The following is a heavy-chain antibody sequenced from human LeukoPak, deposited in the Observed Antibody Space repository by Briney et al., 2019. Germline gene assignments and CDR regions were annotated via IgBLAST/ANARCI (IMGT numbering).Heavy chain of an antibody. V-gene: IGHV4-59*01. D-gene: IGHD1-1*01. CDR3: ARVEGAPDDAFDI. J-gene: IGHJ3*02. CDR1: GGSISSYY. CDR2: IYYSGST. Sequence: KPSETLSLTCTVSGGSISSYYWSWIRQPPGKGLEWIGYIYYSGSTNYNPSLKSRVTISVDTSKNQFSLKLSSVTAADTAVYYCARVEGAPDDAFDILGQGTKVTGSS.